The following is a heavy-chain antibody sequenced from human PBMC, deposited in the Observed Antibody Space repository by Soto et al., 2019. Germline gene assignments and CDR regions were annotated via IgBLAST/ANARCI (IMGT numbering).Heavy chain of an antibody. V-gene: IGHV3-48*03. CDR3: ARAISPYTIFGVVITNYGMDV. J-gene: IGHJ6*02. CDR1: GFTFSNYE. Sequence: GASLKISCAASGFTFSNYEMNWVRQAPGKGLELGSYISSSGSTIYYADSVKGRFTISRGNAKNSLDLQMNSLRAEDTAVYYCARAISPYTIFGVVITNYGMDVWGQGTTVTVSS. CDR2: ISSSGSTI. D-gene: IGHD3-3*01.